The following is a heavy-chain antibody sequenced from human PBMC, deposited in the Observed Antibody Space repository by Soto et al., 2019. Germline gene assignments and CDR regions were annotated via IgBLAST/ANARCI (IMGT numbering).Heavy chain of an antibody. V-gene: IGHV3-23*01. Sequence: EVQLLESGGGLVQPGGSLRLSCAASGFTFSTYALTWVRQAPGKGLEWVSSIGTHADTTYYVDSVKGRFSSSRDNSKNTVYLQMSSLSAEDTAVYYCARPYVEVAVNDAFDMWGRGTMVTVSS. CDR1: GFTFSTYA. J-gene: IGHJ3*02. CDR2: IGTHADTT. D-gene: IGHD3-16*01. CDR3: ARPYVEVAVNDAFDM.